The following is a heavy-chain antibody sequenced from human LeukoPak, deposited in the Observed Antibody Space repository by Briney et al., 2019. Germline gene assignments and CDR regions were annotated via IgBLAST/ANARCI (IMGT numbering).Heavy chain of an antibody. D-gene: IGHD6-13*01. CDR2: ISGSGGST. CDR3: AKDQMYSSSWYY. V-gene: IGHV3-23*01. Sequence: PGGSLRLSCAASGFTFSSYAMSWVRQAPGKGLEWVTAISGSGGSTYYADSVKGRFTISRDNSKNTLYLQMNSLRAEDTAVYYCAKDQMYSSSWYYWGQGTLVTVSS. J-gene: IGHJ4*02. CDR1: GFTFSSYA.